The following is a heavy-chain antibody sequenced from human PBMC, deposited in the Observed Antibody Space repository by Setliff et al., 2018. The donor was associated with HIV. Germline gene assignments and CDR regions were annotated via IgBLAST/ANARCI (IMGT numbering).Heavy chain of an antibody. CDR1: GGSITRTPYY. CDR3: ERGGQSSGYAIEY. D-gene: IGHD5-12*01. Sequence: SETLSLTCTVSGGSITRTPYYWGWIRQPPGKGLEWIGSIYHTGITYDNPSLKSRVTISVDTSKNQFSLKLNSVTAADTAVYYCERGGQSSGYAIEYWGQGTLVTVSS. V-gene: IGHV4-39*02. CDR2: IYHTGIT. J-gene: IGHJ4*02.